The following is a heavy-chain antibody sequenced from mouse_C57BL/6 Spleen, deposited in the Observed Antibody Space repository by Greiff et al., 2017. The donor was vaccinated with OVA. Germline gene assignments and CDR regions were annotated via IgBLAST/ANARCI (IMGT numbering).Heavy chain of an antibody. CDR2: ISSGSSTI. CDR3: EGGYDYDGYYAMDY. V-gene: IGHV5-17*01. CDR1: GFTFSDYG. D-gene: IGHD2-4*01. Sequence: EVKLVESGGGLVKPGGSLKLSCAASGFTFSDYGMHWVRQAPEKGLEWVAYISSGSSTIYYADTVKGRFTISRDNAKNTRFLQMTSLRSEDTAVDYGEGGYDYDGYYAMDYWGQGTSVTVSS. J-gene: IGHJ4*01.